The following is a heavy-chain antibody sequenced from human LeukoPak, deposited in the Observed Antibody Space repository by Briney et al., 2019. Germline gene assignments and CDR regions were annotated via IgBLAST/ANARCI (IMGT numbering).Heavy chain of an antibody. CDR1: GGSISSSSYY. J-gene: IGHJ5*02. CDR3: ARPIRGSYYGTWFDP. D-gene: IGHD1-26*01. Sequence: SETLSLTCTVSGGSISSSSYYWGWIRQPPGKGLEWIGSIYYSGSTYYNPSLKSRVTISVDTSKNQFSLKLSSVTAADTAVYYCARPIRGSYYGTWFDPWGQGTLVTVSS. CDR2: IYYSGST. V-gene: IGHV4-39*01.